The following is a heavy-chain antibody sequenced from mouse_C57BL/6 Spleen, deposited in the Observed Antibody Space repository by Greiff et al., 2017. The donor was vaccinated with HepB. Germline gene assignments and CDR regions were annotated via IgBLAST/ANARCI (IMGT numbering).Heavy chain of an antibody. D-gene: IGHD1-1*01. CDR2: IDPSDSYT. J-gene: IGHJ4*01. Sequence: QVQLQQPGAELVKPGASVKLSCKASGYTFTSYWMQWVKQRPGQGLEWIGEIDPSDSYTNYNQKFKGKATLTVDTSSRTAYMQISSLTSVDSAVYYCARSYHYGSVSAMDYWGQGASVTVSS. CDR3: ARSYHYGSVSAMDY. V-gene: IGHV1-50*01. CDR1: GYTFTSYW.